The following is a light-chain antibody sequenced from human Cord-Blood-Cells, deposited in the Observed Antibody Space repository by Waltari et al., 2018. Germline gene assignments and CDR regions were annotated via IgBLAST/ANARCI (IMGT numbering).Light chain of an antibody. J-gene: IGLJ1*01. Sequence: QSALTQTASVSGSPGQSITISCTGTSSDVGGYNYVSWYQQHPVKTPKRMIYEVSNRSSGVSDRFSGCQSGNTASLTISGLQAEDEAEYYCSSYTSSSTLYVFGTGTKVTVL. V-gene: IGLV2-14*01. CDR3: SSYTSSSTLYV. CDR2: EVS. CDR1: SSDVGGYNY.